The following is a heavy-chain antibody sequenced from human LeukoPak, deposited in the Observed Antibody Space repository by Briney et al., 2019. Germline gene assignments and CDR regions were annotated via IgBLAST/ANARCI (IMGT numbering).Heavy chain of an antibody. J-gene: IGHJ4*02. Sequence: GGSLRLSCAASGFTVSSNYMSWVRQAPGKGLEWVSVIYSGGSTYYADSVKGRFTISRDSSKNTLYLQMNSLRAEDTAVYFCARDNDYYDSNDYYYAALFDYWGQGTLVTVSS. CDR2: IYSGGST. D-gene: IGHD3-22*01. CDR3: ARDNDYYDSNDYYYAALFDY. V-gene: IGHV3-53*01. CDR1: GFTVSSNY.